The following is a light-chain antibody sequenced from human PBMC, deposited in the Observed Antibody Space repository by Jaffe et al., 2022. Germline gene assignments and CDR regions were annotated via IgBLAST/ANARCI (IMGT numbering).Light chain of an antibody. J-gene: IGKJ4*01. CDR1: QSLLHSDGQTY. CDR3: MQGISLPLT. CDR2: EAS. V-gene: IGKV2-29*02. Sequence: DIVMTQTPLSLSVTPGQPASISCKSSQSLLHSDGQTYLYWYLQKPGRSPQLLIYEASSRFSGVPDRFSGSGSGTDFTLKISRVEAEDVGVYYCMQGISLPLTFGGGTKVEIK.